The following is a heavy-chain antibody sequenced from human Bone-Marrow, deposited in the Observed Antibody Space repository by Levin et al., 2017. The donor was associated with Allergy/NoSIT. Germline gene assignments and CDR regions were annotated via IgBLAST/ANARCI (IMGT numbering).Heavy chain of an antibody. Sequence: SCAASGFTFSSYGMHWVRQAPGKGLEWVAVISYDGSNKYYADSVKGRFTISRDNSKNTLYLQMNSLRAEDTAVYYCANGLPASGLSLCHGMDLWGQGTTVTVSS. D-gene: IGHD3-9*01. CDR2: ISYDGSNK. CDR1: GFTFSSYG. J-gene: IGHJ6*02. V-gene: IGHV3-30*18. CDR3: ANGLPASGLSLCHGMDL.